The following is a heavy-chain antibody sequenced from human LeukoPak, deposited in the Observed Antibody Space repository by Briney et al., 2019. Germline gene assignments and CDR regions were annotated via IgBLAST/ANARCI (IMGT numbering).Heavy chain of an antibody. CDR1: GGSFSGDNYY. CDR3: ARDLVAIPNMEV. J-gene: IGHJ6*03. D-gene: IGHD2-21*01. CDR2: MDSSGST. Sequence: PSQTLSLTCSVSGGSFSGDNYYWSWIRQPAGKGLEWIGRMDSSGSTTYSPSLKSRVTISLDRSKNNFSLKLTSVTAADTAVYYCARDLVAIPNMEVWGKGATVIVSS. V-gene: IGHV4-61*02.